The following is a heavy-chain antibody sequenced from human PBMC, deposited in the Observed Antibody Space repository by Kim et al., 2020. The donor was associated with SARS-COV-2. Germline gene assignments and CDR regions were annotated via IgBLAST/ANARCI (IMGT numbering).Heavy chain of an antibody. CDR1: GFTFSSYG. J-gene: IGHJ4*02. D-gene: IGHD6-19*01. CDR3: ARRSPYSSGWYSLDY. Sequence: GGSLRLSCAASGFTFSSYGMHWVRQAPGKGLEWVAVISYDGSNKYYADSVKGRFTISRDNSKNTLYLQMNSLRAEDTAVYYCARRSPYSSGWYSLDYWGQGTLVTVSS. V-gene: IGHV3-33*05. CDR2: ISYDGSNK.